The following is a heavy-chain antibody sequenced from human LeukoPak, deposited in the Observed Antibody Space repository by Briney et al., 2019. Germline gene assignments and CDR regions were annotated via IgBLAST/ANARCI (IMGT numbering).Heavy chain of an antibody. V-gene: IGHV1-69*13. Sequence: SVKVSCKASGGTFSSYAISWVRQAPGQGLEWMGWIIPIFGTANYAQKFQGRVTITADESTSTAYMELSSLRSEDTAVYYCARVPGGAARYYYYYMDVWGEGTTVTVSS. D-gene: IGHD2-21*01. CDR1: GGTFSSYA. CDR2: IIPIFGTA. J-gene: IGHJ6*03. CDR3: ARVPGGAARYYYYYMDV.